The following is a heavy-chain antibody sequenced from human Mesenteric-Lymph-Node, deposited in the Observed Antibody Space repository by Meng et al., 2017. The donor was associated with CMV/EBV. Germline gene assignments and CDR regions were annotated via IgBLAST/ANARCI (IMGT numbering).Heavy chain of an antibody. J-gene: IGHJ3*01. D-gene: IGHD1-26*01. Sequence: SETLSLTCAVSGGSISSSNWWSWVRQPPGKELEWIGDIYHSGNTNYNPSLKSRVTISVDKSKNQFSLRLSSVTAADTAIYYCARDTRVVGATPPNSDAFDVWGQGTMVTVSS. CDR1: GGSISSSNW. V-gene: IGHV4-4*02. CDR2: IYHSGNT. CDR3: ARDTRVVGATPPNSDAFDV.